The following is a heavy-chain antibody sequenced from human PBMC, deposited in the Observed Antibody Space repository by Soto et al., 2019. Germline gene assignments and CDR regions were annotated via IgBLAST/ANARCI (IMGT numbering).Heavy chain of an antibody. CDR3: AREVAEYSSSWHEGSGRFDP. Sequence: GASVKVSCKASGYTFTDYYIHWVRQAPGQGLEWMGWINPNSGATNYAQKFQGWVTMTRDTSISTAYMELSRLRFDDSAMYYCAREVAEYSSSWHEGSGRFDPWGQGTLVTVSS. D-gene: IGHD6-13*01. J-gene: IGHJ5*02. CDR2: INPNSGAT. V-gene: IGHV1-2*04. CDR1: GYTFTDYY.